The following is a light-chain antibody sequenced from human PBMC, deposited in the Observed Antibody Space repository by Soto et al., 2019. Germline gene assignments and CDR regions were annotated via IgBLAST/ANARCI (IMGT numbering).Light chain of an antibody. J-gene: IGKJ1*01. Sequence: DIQMTQSPSSLSASVGDRVTITCRASQGISNYLAWYQQKPGNVPKLLIYAPSTLQSAAPSRCNRSGSGTDFTLTIGSLPPEDVATYYFEKYTSAPQTFGKGTKVEVE. V-gene: IGKV1-27*01. CDR1: QGISNY. CDR3: EKYTSAPQT. CDR2: APS.